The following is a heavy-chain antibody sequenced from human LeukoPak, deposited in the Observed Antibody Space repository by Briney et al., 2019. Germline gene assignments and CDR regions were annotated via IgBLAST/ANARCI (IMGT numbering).Heavy chain of an antibody. Sequence: ASVKVSCKASGYTFTGYYMHWVRQAPGQGLEWMGWISAYNGNTNYAQKLQGRVTMTRNTSISTAYMELSSLRSEDTAVYYCARSRIQLWSIYYFDYWGQGTLVTVSS. CDR2: ISAYNGNT. J-gene: IGHJ4*02. CDR3: ARSRIQLWSIYYFDY. D-gene: IGHD5-18*01. CDR1: GYTFTGYY. V-gene: IGHV1-2*02.